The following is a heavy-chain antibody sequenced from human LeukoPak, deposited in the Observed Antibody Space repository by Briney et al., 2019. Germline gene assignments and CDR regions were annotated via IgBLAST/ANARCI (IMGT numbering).Heavy chain of an antibody. Sequence: SGGSLRHSCAASGFTFSNYWMHWVRQAPGKGLVWVSRINTDGGSTTYADSVKGRFTISRDNAKNTLYLQMNSLRAEDTAVYYCVFGYYYDSGSQYNWFDTWGQGTLVTVSS. J-gene: IGHJ5*02. CDR2: INTDGGST. V-gene: IGHV3-74*01. CDR1: GFTFSNYW. CDR3: VFGYYYDSGSQYNWFDT. D-gene: IGHD3-10*01.